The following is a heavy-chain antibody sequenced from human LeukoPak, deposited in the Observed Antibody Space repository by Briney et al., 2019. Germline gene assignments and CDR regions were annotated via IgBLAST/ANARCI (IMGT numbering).Heavy chain of an antibody. V-gene: IGHV3-23*01. Sequence: GGSLRLSCAASGFTFSNYAMGWVRQAPGKGLEWVSTISGSGGSTYFAESVKGRFTISRDNSKNTLFLQMNSLRAEDTAVYYCAKGCGGTCYSDFDSWGQGTLVTVSS. D-gene: IGHD2-15*01. CDR1: GFTFSNYA. J-gene: IGHJ4*02. CDR3: AKGCGGTCYSDFDS. CDR2: ISGSGGST.